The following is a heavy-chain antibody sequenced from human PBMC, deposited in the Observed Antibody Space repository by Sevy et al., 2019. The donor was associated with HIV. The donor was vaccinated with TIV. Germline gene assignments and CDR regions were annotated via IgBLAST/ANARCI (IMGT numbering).Heavy chain of an antibody. CDR1: GFTFSSYA. CDR3: ARGGYYYDSSGKFDY. D-gene: IGHD3-22*01. V-gene: IGHV3-30*04. J-gene: IGHJ4*02. Sequence: GGSLRLSCAASGFTFSSYAMHWVRQAPGKGLEWVAVISYDGSNKYYADSVKGRLTISRDNSENTLYLQMNSLRAEDTAVDYCARGGYYYDSSGKFDYWGQGTLVTVSS. CDR2: ISYDGSNK.